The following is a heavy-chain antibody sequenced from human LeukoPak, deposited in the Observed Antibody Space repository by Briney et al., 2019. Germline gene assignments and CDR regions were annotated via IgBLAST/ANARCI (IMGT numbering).Heavy chain of an antibody. J-gene: IGHJ4*02. CDR1: GFTVSSNY. CDR3: ASSSSPHLLDY. CDR2: IYSGGST. Sequence: GGSLRLSCAASGFTVSSNYMSWVRQAPGKGLEWVSVIYSGGSTYYADSVKGRLTISRDNSKNTLYLQMNSLRAEDTAVYYCASSSSPHLLDYWGQGTLVTVSS. V-gene: IGHV3-53*01. D-gene: IGHD6-6*01.